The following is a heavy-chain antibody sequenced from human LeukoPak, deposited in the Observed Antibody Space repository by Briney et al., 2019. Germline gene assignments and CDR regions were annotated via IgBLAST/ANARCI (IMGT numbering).Heavy chain of an antibody. CDR1: GYTFTGPY. CDR2: ISLNSGGT. D-gene: IGHD2-15*01. J-gene: IGHJ5*01. V-gene: IGHV1-2*02. Sequence: ASVKVSCKASGYTFTGPYVHWVRQAPGQGLEWMGWISLNSGGTQYVQKFQGKVTMTRDTSVNTAYMDLSRLRFDDTAIYYCASTGFCTAGSCPALDSWGQGTLVTVSS. CDR3: ASTGFCTAGSCPALDS.